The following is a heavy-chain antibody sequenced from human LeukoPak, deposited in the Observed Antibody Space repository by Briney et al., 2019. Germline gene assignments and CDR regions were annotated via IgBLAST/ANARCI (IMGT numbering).Heavy chain of an antibody. CDR1: GFTFSSYS. J-gene: IGHJ4*02. CDR2: ITYTSGTL. D-gene: IGHD2-15*01. Sequence: PGGPLRLSCAASGFTFSSYSMNWVRQAPGKGLEWISYITYTSGTLYYAASVKGRFTISRDNAKNSLYLQMSSLRDEDTAVYYCARALEVPGGIRLFDYWGQGTLVTVSS. V-gene: IGHV3-48*02. CDR3: ARALEVPGGIRLFDY.